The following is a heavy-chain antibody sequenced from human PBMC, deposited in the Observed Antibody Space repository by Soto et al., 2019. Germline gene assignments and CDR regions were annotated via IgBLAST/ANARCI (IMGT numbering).Heavy chain of an antibody. CDR2: ISDSGGAV. J-gene: IGHJ2*01. V-gene: IGHV3-48*03. Sequence: QLVESGGGSVQPGGSLTLSCAASGFMFSVHQMSWFLLAPGRGLEWVSCISDSGGAVHYADSVKGAFTISRTNAKNLLFLQMTGLRGEYTATYYFVSDYVTNPYWCFDLWGRGTLVTVSS. CDR1: GFMFSVHQ. CDR3: VSDYVTNPYWCFDL. D-gene: IGHD3-16*01.